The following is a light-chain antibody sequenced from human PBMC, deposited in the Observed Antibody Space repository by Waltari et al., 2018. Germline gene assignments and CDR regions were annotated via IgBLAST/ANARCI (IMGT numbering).Light chain of an antibody. CDR2: VNSDGSH. V-gene: IGLV4-69*01. J-gene: IGLJ3*02. CDR3: ETGGHGTWV. Sequence: QLVLTPSPSASAPLGASVKLPCTLSSGHSTNVIAWHQQQPERGPRYLMKVNSDGSHSKGDEIPDRFSGSSSGAEPYLTISSLQSEDEADYYCETGGHGTWVFGGGTKLTVL. CDR1: SGHSTNV.